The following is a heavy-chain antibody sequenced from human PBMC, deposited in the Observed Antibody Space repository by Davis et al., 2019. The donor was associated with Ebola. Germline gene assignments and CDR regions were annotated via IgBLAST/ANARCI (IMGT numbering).Heavy chain of an antibody. CDR3: ARARLPFARDPFDI. Sequence: GESLKISCSASGFIFTFYWIGWVRQMPGKGLEWMGIIYPGDSNTRYSPSFQGQVTISVDKSISTAYLQWSSLKASDTAMYYCARARLPFARDPFDIWGQGTMVTVSS. CDR2: IYPGDSNT. V-gene: IGHV5-51*01. J-gene: IGHJ3*02. CDR1: GFIFTFYW. D-gene: IGHD3-3*02.